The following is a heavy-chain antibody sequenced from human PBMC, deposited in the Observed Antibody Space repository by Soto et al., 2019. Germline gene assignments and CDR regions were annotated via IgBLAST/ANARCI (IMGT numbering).Heavy chain of an antibody. CDR1: GYTFTSYD. CDR2: MNPNSGNT. CDR3: ARAKHLFRGLVPDYYYYMDV. D-gene: IGHD6-19*01. J-gene: IGHJ6*03. V-gene: IGHV1-8*01. Sequence: ASVKVSCKASGYTFTSYDINWVRQATGQGLEWMGWMNPNSGNTGYAQKFQGRVTMTRNTSISTAYMELSSLRSEDTAVYYCARAKHLFRGLVPDYYYYMDVWGKGTTVTVSS.